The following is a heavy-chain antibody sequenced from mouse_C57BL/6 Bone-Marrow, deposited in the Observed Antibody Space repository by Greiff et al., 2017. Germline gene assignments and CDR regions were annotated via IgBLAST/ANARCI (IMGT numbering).Heavy chain of an antibody. CDR1: GYTFTDYY. J-gene: IGHJ2*01. Sequence: EVKLQQSGPELVKPGASVKISCKASGYTFTDYYMNWVKQSHGKSLEWIGDINPNNGGTSYNQKFKGKATLTVDKASSTAYMELRSLTSEDSAVYYCASGSPSFDYWGQGTTLTVSS. V-gene: IGHV1-26*01. CDR2: INPNNGGT. D-gene: IGHD2-10*02. CDR3: ASGSPSFDY.